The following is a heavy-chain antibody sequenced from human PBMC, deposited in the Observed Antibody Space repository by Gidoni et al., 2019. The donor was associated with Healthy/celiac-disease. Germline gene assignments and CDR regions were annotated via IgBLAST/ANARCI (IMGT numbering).Heavy chain of an antibody. CDR2: ISGSGGIT. V-gene: IGHV3-23*04. Sequence: VQLVESGGGLVQPGGSLILSCAASGFTFSSYAMSWVRQSPGKVLEWVSAISGSGGITYYADSVKGRFTISRDNSKNTLYLQMNSLRAEDTAVYYCAKDWSSGWYYFDYWGQGTLVTVSS. D-gene: IGHD6-19*01. J-gene: IGHJ4*02. CDR3: AKDWSSGWYYFDY. CDR1: GFTFSSYA.